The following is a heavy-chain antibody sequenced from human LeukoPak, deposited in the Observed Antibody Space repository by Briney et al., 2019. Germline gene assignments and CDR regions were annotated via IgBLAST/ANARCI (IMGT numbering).Heavy chain of an antibody. V-gene: IGHV3-11*06. CDR2: ISSSSSYT. CDR1: GFTFSDYY. J-gene: IGHJ4*02. D-gene: IGHD3-10*01. CDR3: AREYGSGSYDDY. Sequence: PGGSLRPSCAASGFTFSDYYMSWIRQAPGKGLEWVSYISSSSSYTNYADSVKGRFTISRDNAKNSLYLQMNSLRAEDTAVYYCAREYGSGSYDDYWGQGTLVTVSS.